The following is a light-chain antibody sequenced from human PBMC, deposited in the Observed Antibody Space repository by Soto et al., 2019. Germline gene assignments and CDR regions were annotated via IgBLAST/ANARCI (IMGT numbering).Light chain of an antibody. V-gene: IGLV2-8*01. Sequence: QSVLTQPPSASGSPGQSVTISCTGTTSDVGGYNYVSWYQQHPGKAPKLMIFEVSKRPSGVPDRFSGSKSGDTASLTVSGLQAEDEAAYYCSSYAGINSLVFGGGTKLTVL. J-gene: IGLJ3*02. CDR3: SSYAGINSLV. CDR2: EVS. CDR1: TSDVGGYNY.